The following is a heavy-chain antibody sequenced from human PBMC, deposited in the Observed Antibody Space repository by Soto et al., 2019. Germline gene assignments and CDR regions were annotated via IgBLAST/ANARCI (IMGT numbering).Heavy chain of an antibody. CDR3: ARFSGYPNYYFDY. V-gene: IGHV3-53*01. Sequence: EVQLVESGGGLIQPGGSLRLSCTASGFTVSSNYMSWVRQAPGKGLEWVSVIYSGGSTYYAHSVKGRFTISRDSSKNTLYLQMNSLRAEDTAVYYCARFSGYPNYYFDYWGQGTLVTVSS. CDR2: IYSGGST. J-gene: IGHJ4*02. D-gene: IGHD5-18*01. CDR1: GFTVSSNY.